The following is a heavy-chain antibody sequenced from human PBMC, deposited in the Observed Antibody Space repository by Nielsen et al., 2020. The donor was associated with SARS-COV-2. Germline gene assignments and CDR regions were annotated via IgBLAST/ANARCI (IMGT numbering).Heavy chain of an antibody. D-gene: IGHD3-16*01. V-gene: IGHV1-18*01. J-gene: IGHJ3*02. CDR3: ARTPSSPSHYVWGSYDRAFDI. CDR2: ISAYNGNT. Sequence: ASVKVSCKASGYTFTSYGISWVRQAPGQGLEWMGWISAYNGNTNYAQKLRGRVTMTTDTSTSTAYMELRSLRSDDTAVYYCARTPSSPSHYVWGSYDRAFDIWGQGTMVTVSS. CDR1: GYTFTSYG.